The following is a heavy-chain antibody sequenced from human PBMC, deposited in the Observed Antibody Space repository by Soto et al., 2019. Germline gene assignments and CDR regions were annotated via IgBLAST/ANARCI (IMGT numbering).Heavy chain of an antibody. Sequence: VQLLESGGALVQPGGSLRLSCAASGFTFTSYAMSWVLQAPGKGLEWVSTLSGGNTYYADSVKGRFTISRDNSENTLYLQMISLRVEDMAIYYCAKGPHSSAWHYFDYWGQGTLITVSS. CDR2: LSGGNT. J-gene: IGHJ4*02. D-gene: IGHD6-19*01. V-gene: IGHV3-23*01. CDR3: AKGPHSSAWHYFDY. CDR1: GFTFTSYA.